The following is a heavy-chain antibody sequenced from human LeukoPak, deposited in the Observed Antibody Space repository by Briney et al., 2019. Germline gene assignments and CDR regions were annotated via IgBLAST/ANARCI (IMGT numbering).Heavy chain of an antibody. D-gene: IGHD2-15*01. J-gene: IGHJ5*02. V-gene: IGHV1-69*01. Sequence: SVKVSCKASGGTFSSYAISWVRQAPGQGLEWMGGIIPIFGTANYAQKFQGRVTITADESTSTAYMELSRLRSDDTAVYYCARPLLGCSGGSCYSDWFDPWGQGTLVTVSS. CDR1: GGTFSSYA. CDR2: IIPIFGTA. CDR3: ARPLLGCSGGSCYSDWFDP.